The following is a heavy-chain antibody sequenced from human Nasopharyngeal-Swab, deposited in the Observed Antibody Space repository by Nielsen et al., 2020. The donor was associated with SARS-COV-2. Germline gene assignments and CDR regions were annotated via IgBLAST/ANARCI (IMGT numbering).Heavy chain of an antibody. Sequence: GESLKISCVASGVTFSSYAMSWVRQAPGKGLEWVSGIGGSGGSTFYTDSVKGRFTISRDNSKNTLYLQMNSLRVEDTAVYYCAKGRVGAHDSFFDYWGQGTLVTVSS. J-gene: IGHJ4*02. CDR3: AKGRVGAHDSFFDY. CDR2: IGGSGGST. V-gene: IGHV3-23*01. CDR1: GVTFSSYA. D-gene: IGHD1-26*01.